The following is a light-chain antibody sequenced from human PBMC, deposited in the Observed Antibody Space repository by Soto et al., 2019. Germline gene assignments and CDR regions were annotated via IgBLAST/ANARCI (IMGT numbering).Light chain of an antibody. V-gene: IGKV3-15*01. J-gene: IGKJ2*01. Sequence: EIVMTQSPATLSVSQGERATLSCRASQSVSSNLAWFQQKPGQAPRLLLYAVSTRATGVPGRFSGSGSGTEFTLTISSLQSEDSAVYYCQQHNHSPSFGQGTKLEIK. CDR1: QSVSSN. CDR3: QQHNHSPS. CDR2: AVS.